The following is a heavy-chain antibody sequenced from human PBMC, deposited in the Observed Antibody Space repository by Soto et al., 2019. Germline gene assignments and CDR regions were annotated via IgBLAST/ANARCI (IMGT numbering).Heavy chain of an antibody. CDR3: ARDFPFEFYDSSGLEY. J-gene: IGHJ4*02. CDR2: ISAYNGNT. D-gene: IGHD3-22*01. V-gene: IGHV1-18*01. Sequence: GASVKVSCKASGYTFTSYGISWVRQAPGQGLEWMGWISAYNGNTNYAQKLQGRVTMTTDTSTSTAYMELRSLRSDDTAVYYCARDFPFEFYDSSGLEYWGQGTLVTVSS. CDR1: GYTFTSYG.